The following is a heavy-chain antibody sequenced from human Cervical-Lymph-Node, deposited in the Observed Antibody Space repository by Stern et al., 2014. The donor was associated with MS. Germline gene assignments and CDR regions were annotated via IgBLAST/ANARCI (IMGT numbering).Heavy chain of an antibody. CDR2: IYPGDSDT. Sequence: VQLVESGAEVKKPGESLKISCKGSGYSFTSYWIGWVRQMPGKGLEWMGIIYPGDSDTRYSPSFQGQVTISADKSISTAYLQWSSLKASDTAMYYCARIPYSSGWYVHTDYWGQGTLVTVSS. V-gene: IGHV5-51*01. J-gene: IGHJ4*02. D-gene: IGHD6-19*01. CDR1: GYSFTSYW. CDR3: ARIPYSSGWYVHTDY.